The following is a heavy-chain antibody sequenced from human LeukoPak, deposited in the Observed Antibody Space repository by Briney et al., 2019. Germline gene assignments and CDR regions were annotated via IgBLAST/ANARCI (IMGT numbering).Heavy chain of an antibody. J-gene: IGHJ4*02. CDR3: AKDWSPASGRGGYFDY. D-gene: IGHD6-13*01. V-gene: IGHV3-23*01. CDR2: IGGSGGST. CDR1: GFTFSSYA. Sequence: GGSLRLSCAASGFTFSSYAMSWVRQAPGKGLEWVSAIGGSGGSTYYADSVKGRFTISRDNSKNTLYLQMNSLRAEDTAVYYCAKDWSPASGRGGYFDYWGQGTLVTVSS.